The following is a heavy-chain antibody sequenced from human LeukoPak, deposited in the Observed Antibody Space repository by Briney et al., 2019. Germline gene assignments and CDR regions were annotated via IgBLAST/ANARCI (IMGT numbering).Heavy chain of an antibody. CDR2: IYPGDSDT. V-gene: IGHV5-51*01. CDR3: ARTSGGIAPWFDP. Sequence: GESLQISCKGSGCIFTSYWIGWVRQMPGKGLEWMGIIYPGDSDTRYSPSFQGQVTISADKSISTAYLQWSSLRASDTAMYYCARTSGGIAPWFDPWGQGTLVTVSS. J-gene: IGHJ5*02. D-gene: IGHD6-13*01. CDR1: GCIFTSYW.